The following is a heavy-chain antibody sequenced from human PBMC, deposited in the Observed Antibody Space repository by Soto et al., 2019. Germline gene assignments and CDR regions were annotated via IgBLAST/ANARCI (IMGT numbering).Heavy chain of an antibody. CDR1: GYTFTSYD. J-gene: IGHJ4*02. D-gene: IGHD3-10*01. CDR3: ARGRGYDFAAVLAMVRGVNYYFDY. CDR2: MNPNSGNT. V-gene: IGHV1-8*01. Sequence: GASVKVSCKASGYTFTSYDINWVRQATGQGLEWMGWMNPNSGNTGYAQKFQGRVTMTRNTSISTAYMELSSLRSEDTAVYYCARGRGYDFAAVLAMVRGVNYYFDYWGQGTQGTVAS.